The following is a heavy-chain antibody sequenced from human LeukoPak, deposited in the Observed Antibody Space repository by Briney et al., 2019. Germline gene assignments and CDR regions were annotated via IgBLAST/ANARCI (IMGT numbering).Heavy chain of an antibody. Sequence: GSLRLSCAASGFTLRSYSMSWVRQAPGKGLEWVSSISSSSSYIYYADSVKGRFTISRDNAKNSLYLQMNSLRAEDTAVYYCASWGTLGYCSSTSCPPDYWGQGTLVTVSS. CDR1: GFTLRSYS. CDR2: ISSSSSYI. CDR3: ASWGTLGYCSSTSCPPDY. V-gene: IGHV3-21*01. D-gene: IGHD2-2*01. J-gene: IGHJ4*02.